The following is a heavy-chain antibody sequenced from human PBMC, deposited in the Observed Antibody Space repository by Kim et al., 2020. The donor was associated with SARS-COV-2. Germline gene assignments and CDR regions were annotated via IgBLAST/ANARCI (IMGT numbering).Heavy chain of an antibody. V-gene: IGHV3-15*01. CDR2: SFTRREGEKT. Sequence: GGSLRLSCAASGFSFSYVWVNLVRQAPGEGLEWLGRSFTRREGEKTNYIVSVKGRFTISRDDSRNMLYLQMNSLKTEDTAVYYCTSRIVTTNDYWGQGTLVTVSS. J-gene: IGHJ4*02. CDR1: GFSFSYVW. D-gene: IGHD4-17*01. CDR3: TSRIVTTNDY.